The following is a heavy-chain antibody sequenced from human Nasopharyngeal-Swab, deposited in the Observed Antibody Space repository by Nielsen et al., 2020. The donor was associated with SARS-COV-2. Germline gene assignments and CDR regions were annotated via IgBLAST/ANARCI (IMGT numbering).Heavy chain of an antibody. D-gene: IGHD1-26*01. CDR2: SRNKADSYTT. Sequence: GESLKISCAASGFTFSDHYMDWVRQAPGKGLEWVGRSRNKADSYTTEYAASVKGRFTISRDDSKNSLYLQMNSLKTEDTAVYYCALRGGSYGWGQGTLVTVSS. CDR1: GFTFSDHY. V-gene: IGHV3-72*01. J-gene: IGHJ4*02. CDR3: ALRGGSYG.